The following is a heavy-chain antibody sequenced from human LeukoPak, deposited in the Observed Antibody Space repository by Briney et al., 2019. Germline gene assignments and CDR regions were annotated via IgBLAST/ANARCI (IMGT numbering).Heavy chain of an antibody. CDR1: GGSISSYY. V-gene: IGHV4-59*01. J-gene: IGHJ4*02. CDR3: ARDPGSYSFDY. D-gene: IGHD1-26*01. CDR2: IYYSGST. Sequence: SETLSLTCTVSGGSISSYYWSWIRQPPGKGLEWIGYIYYSGSTNYNPSLKSRVTISVDTSKNQFSLKLSSVTAADTAVYYCARDPGSYSFDYWGQGTLVTVSS.